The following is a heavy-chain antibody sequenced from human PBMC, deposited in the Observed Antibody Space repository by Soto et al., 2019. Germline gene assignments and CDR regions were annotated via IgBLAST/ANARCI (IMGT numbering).Heavy chain of an antibody. J-gene: IGHJ3*02. CDR2: IYYSGST. V-gene: IGHV4-59*01. Sequence: PSETLSLTCTVSGGSISSYYWSWIRQPPGKGLEWIGYIYYSGSTNYNPSLKSRVTISVDTSKNQFSLKLSSVTAADTAVYYCARGMWPDDFWSGYYSRGSGNDAFDSWGQGTMVTVSS. CDR3: ARGMWPDDFWSGYYSRGSGNDAFDS. D-gene: IGHD3-3*01. CDR1: GGSISSYY.